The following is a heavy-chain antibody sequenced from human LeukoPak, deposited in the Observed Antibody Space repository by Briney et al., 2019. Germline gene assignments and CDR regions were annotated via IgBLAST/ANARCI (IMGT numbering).Heavy chain of an antibody. CDR1: GYSISSGYY. CDR2: IYHSGST. Sequence: SGTLSLTCTVSGYSISSGYYWGWIRQPPGKGLEWIGSIYHSGSTYYNPSLKSRVTISVDTSKNQFSLKLSSVTAADTAVYYCASNAAPFVGGKVAFDIWGQGTMVTVSS. D-gene: IGHD4-23*01. V-gene: IGHV4-38-2*02. J-gene: IGHJ3*02. CDR3: ASNAAPFVGGKVAFDI.